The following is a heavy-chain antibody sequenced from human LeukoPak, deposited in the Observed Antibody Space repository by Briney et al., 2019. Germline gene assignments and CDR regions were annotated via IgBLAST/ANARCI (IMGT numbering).Heavy chain of an antibody. CDR2: IDSDGSST. D-gene: IGHD4-17*01. CDR3: ARSPSVNDDYAHFDY. CDR1: GFTFSSYW. Sequence: PGGSLRLSCAASGFTFSSYWMHWVRQAPGKGLVWVSRIDSDGSSTIYADSVKGRFTISRDNAKNTLYLQMNSLRAEDTAVYYCARSPSVNDDYAHFDYWGQGTLVTVSS. V-gene: IGHV3-74*01. J-gene: IGHJ4*02.